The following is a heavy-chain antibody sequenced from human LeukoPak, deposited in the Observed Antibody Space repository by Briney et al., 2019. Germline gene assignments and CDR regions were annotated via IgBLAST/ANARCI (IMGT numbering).Heavy chain of an antibody. CDR3: ARWRGQQSEFDL. CDR2: ISSSSSYI. Sequence: PGGSLRLSCAASGFTFSSYSMNWVRQAPGKGLEWVSSISSSSSYIYYADSVKGRFTISRDNAKNSLYLQMNSLRAEDTAVYYCARWRGQQSEFDLWGQGNLVSVSS. V-gene: IGHV3-21*01. J-gene: IGHJ4*02. D-gene: IGHD4-11*01. CDR1: GFTFSSYS.